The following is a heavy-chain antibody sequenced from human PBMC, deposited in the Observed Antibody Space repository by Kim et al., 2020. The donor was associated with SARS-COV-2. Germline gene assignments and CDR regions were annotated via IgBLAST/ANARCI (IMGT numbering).Heavy chain of an antibody. J-gene: IGHJ4*02. V-gene: IGHV3-48*02. D-gene: IGHD3-10*01. Sequence: RCTISRDNAKNSLYLQMNSLRDEDTAVYYCATDYYGSGSYYTPNEYYFDYWGQGTLVTVSS. CDR3: ATDYYGSGSYYTPNEYYFDY.